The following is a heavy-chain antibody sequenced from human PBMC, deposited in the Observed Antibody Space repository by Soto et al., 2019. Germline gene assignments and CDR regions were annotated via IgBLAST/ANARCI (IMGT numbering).Heavy chain of an antibody. J-gene: IGHJ6*03. D-gene: IGHD6-13*01. CDR3: AKELGAGSSWYPYYYYYYMDV. V-gene: IGHV3-30*18. CDR1: GFTFSSYG. Sequence: GGSLRLSCAASGFTFSSYGMHWVRQAPGKGLEWVAVISYDGSNKYYADSMKGRFTISRDNSKNTLYLQMNSLRAEDTAVYYCAKELGAGSSWYPYYYYYYMDVWGKGTTVTVSS. CDR2: ISYDGSNK.